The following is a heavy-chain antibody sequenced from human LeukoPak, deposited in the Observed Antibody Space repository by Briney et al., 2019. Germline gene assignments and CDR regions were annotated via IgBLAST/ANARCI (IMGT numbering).Heavy chain of an antibody. CDR3: ARDLGCSSTSCYPVRSNWFDP. D-gene: IGHD2-2*01. Sequence: QSGGSLRLSCAASGFTFSVYAMSWVRQAPGKGLEWISEINNSGGSTYYADSVKGRFTISRDNSKNTMYLQMNSLRAEDTAVYYCARDLGCSSTSCYPVRSNWFDPWGQGTLVTASS. CDR1: GFTFSVYA. CDR2: INNSGGST. V-gene: IGHV3-23*01. J-gene: IGHJ5*02.